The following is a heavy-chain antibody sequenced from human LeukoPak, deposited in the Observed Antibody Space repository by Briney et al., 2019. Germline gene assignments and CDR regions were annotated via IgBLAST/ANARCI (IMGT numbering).Heavy chain of an antibody. Sequence: SETLSLTCAVYGGSFSGYYWSWIRQPPGKGLEWIGEINHSGSTNYNPSLKSRVTISVDTSKNQFSLKLSSVTAADTAVYYCARLNFWSGYTYCFDYWGQGTLVTVSS. CDR3: ARLNFWSGYTYCFDY. J-gene: IGHJ4*02. CDR1: GGSFSGYY. V-gene: IGHV4-34*01. CDR2: INHSGST. D-gene: IGHD3-3*01.